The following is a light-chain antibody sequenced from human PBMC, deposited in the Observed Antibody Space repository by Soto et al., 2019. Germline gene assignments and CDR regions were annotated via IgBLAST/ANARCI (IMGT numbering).Light chain of an antibody. CDR1: ESILFSAKNKNY. CDR2: WAS. V-gene: IGKV4-1*01. Sequence: DIVMTQSPDSLAVSLGERATINCKSSESILFSAKNKNYLSWYQQKPGQPPKLLIYWASIRESGVPDRFSGSGSGANFTLTISSLQAEDVAVYYCLQNYVFPRTLGQGTKVDIK. CDR3: LQNYVFPRT. J-gene: IGKJ1*01.